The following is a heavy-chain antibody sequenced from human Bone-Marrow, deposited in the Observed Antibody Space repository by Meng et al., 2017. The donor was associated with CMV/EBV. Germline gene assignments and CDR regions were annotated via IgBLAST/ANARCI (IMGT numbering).Heavy chain of an antibody. Sequence: SGGSISSGGYYWSWIRQHPGKGLEWIGYIYYSESTYYTPSLKSRVTISVDTSKNQFSLKLSSVTAADTAVYYCARGQGSSSSGWGYWGQGTLVTVSS. CDR3: ARGQGSSSSGWGY. D-gene: IGHD6-6*01. CDR1: GGSISSGGYY. J-gene: IGHJ4*02. CDR2: IYYSEST. V-gene: IGHV4-31*02.